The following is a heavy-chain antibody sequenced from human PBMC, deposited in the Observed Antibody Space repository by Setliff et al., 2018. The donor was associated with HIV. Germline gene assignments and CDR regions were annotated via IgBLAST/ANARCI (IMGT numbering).Heavy chain of an antibody. J-gene: IGHJ4*02. CDR1: GVYISNYH. D-gene: IGHD3-16*01. Sequence: SETLSLTCTISGVYISNYHWGWIRQPPGRGLEWIGYIYYSGSTYYNPSLKSRVTISVDTSKNQFSLKLNSVTAADTAVYYCARVPLSSPSRPGGYFDYWGQGTLVTVSS. CDR3: ARVPLSSPSRPGGYFDY. CDR2: IYYSGST. V-gene: IGHV4-59*12.